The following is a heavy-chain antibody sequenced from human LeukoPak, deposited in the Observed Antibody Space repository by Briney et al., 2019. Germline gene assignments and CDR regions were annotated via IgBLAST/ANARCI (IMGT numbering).Heavy chain of an antibody. CDR2: IKSKTAGGTT. V-gene: IGHV3-15*01. Sequence: GGSLRLSCAASGFTFSNAWMSWVRQGPGKGLEWVGHIKSKTAGGTTDYAAPVNGRFTISRDDSKNTLYLQMNSLKTEDTAVYYCTTVWRYWGQGTLVTVSS. J-gene: IGHJ4*02. CDR3: TTVWRY. CDR1: GFTFSNAW.